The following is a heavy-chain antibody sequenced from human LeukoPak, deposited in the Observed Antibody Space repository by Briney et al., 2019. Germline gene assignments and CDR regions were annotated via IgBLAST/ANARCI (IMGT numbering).Heavy chain of an antibody. CDR1: GFTFSSYG. Sequence: GGSLTLSCAASGFTFSSYGIHWVRQAPGKGLEWVAFIRLNGSNQYYADSVKGRFTISRQNPTNTLYLQMNSLRAEDTAVYYCAKGHCSSTGCPRYYFDYWGQGTLVTVSS. CDR3: AKGHCSSTGCPRYYFDY. J-gene: IGHJ4*02. V-gene: IGHV3-30*02. CDR2: IRLNGSNQ. D-gene: IGHD2-2*01.